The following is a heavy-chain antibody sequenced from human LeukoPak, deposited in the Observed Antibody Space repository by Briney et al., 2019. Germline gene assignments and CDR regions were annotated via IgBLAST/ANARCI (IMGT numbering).Heavy chain of an antibody. J-gene: IGHJ4*02. Sequence: ASVKVSCKASGYTFTSYGISWVRQAPGQGLEWMGRISAYNGHTNYAQRLQGRVTMTTDTSTSTAYMELRSLRSDDTAVYYCARVRQYCSSTSCYSIPPFDYWGQGTLVTVSS. CDR1: GYTFTSYG. CDR3: ARVRQYCSSTSCYSIPPFDY. D-gene: IGHD2-2*01. V-gene: IGHV1-18*01. CDR2: ISAYNGHT.